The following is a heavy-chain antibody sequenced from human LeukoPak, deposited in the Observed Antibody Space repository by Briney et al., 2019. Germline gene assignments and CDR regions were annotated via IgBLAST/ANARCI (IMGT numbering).Heavy chain of an antibody. CDR2: ISDDGRSK. CDR3: AKRPSDYGDYVSYFDY. V-gene: IGHV3-30*18. J-gene: IGHJ4*02. D-gene: IGHD4-17*01. CDR1: GFSFISYG. Sequence: PGGSLRLSGAASGFSFISYGMHWVRQAPGKGLEWVGVISDDGRSKGYADPVKGRFTISRDNSKDTLYLQMNSLRAEDTAVYYCAKRPSDYGDYVSYFDYWGQGTLVTVSS.